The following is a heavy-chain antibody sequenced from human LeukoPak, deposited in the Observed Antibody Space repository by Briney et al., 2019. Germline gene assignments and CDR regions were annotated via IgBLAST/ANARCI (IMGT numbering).Heavy chain of an antibody. V-gene: IGHV3-15*01. Sequence: GGSLRLSCAASGITFSNAWMTWVRQAPGKGLEWVGSIYRSSNGETTDYGAPVKGRFSMSRDDSKNTLYMQVNSLKTEDTAVYYCTAYSSGSCPYWGQGTLVTVSS. D-gene: IGHD6-19*01. CDR1: GITFSNAW. CDR3: TAYSSGSCPY. J-gene: IGHJ4*02. CDR2: IYRSSNGETT.